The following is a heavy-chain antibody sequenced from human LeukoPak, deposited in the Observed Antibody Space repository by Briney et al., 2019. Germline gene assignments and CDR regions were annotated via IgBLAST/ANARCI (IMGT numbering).Heavy chain of an antibody. V-gene: IGHV3-21*01. CDR1: GFTLSSYN. D-gene: IGHD3-22*01. J-gene: IGHJ3*02. CDR3: ARVGRRITMTVAPQENDAFDI. CDR2: ISWRSSDI. Sequence: GGSLRLSCVASGFTLSSYNMKWVRQAPGKRLEWVSSISWRSSDIEYADSVKGRFTISRDNSKNTLYLQMNSLRAEDTAVYYCARVGRRITMTVAPQENDAFDIWGQGTMVTVSS.